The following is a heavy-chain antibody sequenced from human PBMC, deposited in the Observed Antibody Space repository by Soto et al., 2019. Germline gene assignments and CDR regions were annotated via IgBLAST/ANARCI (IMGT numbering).Heavy chain of an antibody. CDR2: ISSSSSYI. J-gene: IGHJ6*01. V-gene: IGHV3-21*01. CDR1: GFTFSSYS. D-gene: IGHD3-3*01. Sequence: EVQLVESGGGLVKPGGSLRLSCAASGFTFSSYSMNWVRQAPGKGLEWVSSISSSSSYIYYADSVKGRFTISRDNAKNSLYLQMNSLRAEDTAVYYCARACINYDFWSGYYTLGYYYGMDVW. CDR3: ARACINYDFWSGYYTLGYYYGMDV.